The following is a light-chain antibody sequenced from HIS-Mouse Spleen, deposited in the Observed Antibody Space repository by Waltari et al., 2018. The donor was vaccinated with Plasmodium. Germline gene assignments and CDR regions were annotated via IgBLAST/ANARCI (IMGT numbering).Light chain of an antibody. V-gene: IGLV2-11*01. Sequence: QSALTQPRSVSGSPGQSVTISCTGTSSDVGGYNYVSGYQQHPGKAPKLMVYDVSKRSAGGPDRFSGSKSSNTASLTISGLQAEDEADYYCCSYAGSYTWVFGGGTKLTVL. CDR1: SSDVGGYNY. CDR2: DVS. J-gene: IGLJ2*01. CDR3: CSYAGSYTWV.